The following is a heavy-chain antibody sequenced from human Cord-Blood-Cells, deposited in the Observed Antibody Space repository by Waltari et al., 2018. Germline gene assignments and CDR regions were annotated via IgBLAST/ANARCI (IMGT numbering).Heavy chain of an antibody. CDR2: ISSSNSTI. J-gene: IGHJ4*02. Sequence: EVQLVESGGGLVQPGGSLRLYCAAHGFTLSSNSITWVRQAPGKGLEWVSYISSSNSTIYYADSVKGRFTISRDNAKNSLYLQMNSLRDEDTAVYYCARGGNSFDYWGQGTLVTVSS. D-gene: IGHD2-15*01. CDR1: GFTLSSNS. V-gene: IGHV3-48*02. CDR3: ARGGNSFDY.